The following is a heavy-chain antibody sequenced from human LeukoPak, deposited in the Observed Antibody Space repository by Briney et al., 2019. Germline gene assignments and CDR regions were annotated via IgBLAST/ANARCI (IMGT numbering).Heavy chain of an antibody. CDR2: ISETI. V-gene: IGHV3-48*04. D-gene: IGHD3-16*01. CDR3: VREVGRPKTFYFDS. J-gene: IGHJ4*02. CDR1: GFVFSRDN. Sequence: PGGSLRLSCIASGFVFSRDNMNWVRQAPGKGLEWVAHISETIYNADSVQGRFTISRDNAKNSLYLQMSNLRVDDTAMYYCVREVGRPKTFYFDSWGRGTPVTVSS.